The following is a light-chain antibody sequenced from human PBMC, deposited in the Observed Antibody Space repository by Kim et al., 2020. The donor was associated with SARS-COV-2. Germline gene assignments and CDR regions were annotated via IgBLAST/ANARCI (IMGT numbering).Light chain of an antibody. J-gene: IGKJ2*01. CDR1: QSVNIDY. V-gene: IGKV3-20*01. CDR2: GAS. Sequence: EIVLTQSPGTLSLSPGERATLSCRASQSVNIDYLAWYQQKPGQAPRLLIYGASSRATGITDRFSGSGSGTDFTLTIARLEPEDFAVYYWQQYGGSRNFGQGTKLEI. CDR3: QQYGGSRN.